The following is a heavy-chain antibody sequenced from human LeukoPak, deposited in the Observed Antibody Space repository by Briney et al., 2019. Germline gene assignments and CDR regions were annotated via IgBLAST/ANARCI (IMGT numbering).Heavy chain of an antibody. Sequence: SETLSLTCTVSGGSISSSSYYWGWIRQPPGKGLEWIGSIYYSGSTYYNPSLKSRVTISVDTSKNQFSLKLSSVTAADTAVYYCARQGRHYYGSGSFDYWDQGTLVTVSS. V-gene: IGHV4-39*01. CDR3: ARQGRHYYGSGSFDY. J-gene: IGHJ4*02. D-gene: IGHD3-10*01. CDR2: IYYSGST. CDR1: GGSISSSSYY.